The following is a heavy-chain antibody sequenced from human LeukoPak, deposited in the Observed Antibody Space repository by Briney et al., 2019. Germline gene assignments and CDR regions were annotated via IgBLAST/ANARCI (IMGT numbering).Heavy chain of an antibody. J-gene: IGHJ6*02. V-gene: IGHV3-7*01. CDR2: INKDGSEE. CDR1: GFKFHTYA. D-gene: IGHD1-1*01. CDR3: ATYDNWVAGDV. Sequence: GRSLRLSCAASGFKFHTYALSWVRQAPGKGPEWVASINKDGSEEYYADSVKGRFTVSRDNAKNSLFLQMNNLRVEDTAIYYCATYDNWVAGDVWGQGTTVSVSS.